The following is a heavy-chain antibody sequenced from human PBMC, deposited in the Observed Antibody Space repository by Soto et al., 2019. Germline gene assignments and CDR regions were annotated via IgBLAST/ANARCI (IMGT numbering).Heavy chain of an antibody. CDR1: GFSFNTYA. Sequence: EVQLLESGGGLVQPGGSLRLSCETSGFSFNTYAMTWVRQAPGMGLEWVAVINYSGRSTFHAQSVKGRFTIYRDNSRNTLFLHMDSLGAEVTAVYYCVKQRGSGKTYWYNMDVWGVGTTVIVSS. J-gene: IGHJ6*03. D-gene: IGHD3-10*01. V-gene: IGHV3-23*01. CDR3: VKQRGSGKTYWYNMDV. CDR2: INYSGRST.